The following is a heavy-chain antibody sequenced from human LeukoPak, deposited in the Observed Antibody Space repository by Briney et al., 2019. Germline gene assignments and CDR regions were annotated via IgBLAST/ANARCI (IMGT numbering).Heavy chain of an antibody. CDR1: GGSISSYY. Sequence: TSETLSLTCTVSGGSISSYYWSWIRQPPGKGLEWIGCLYYSGNIDYNPSLKSRVTISVDTSKNQFSLRLTSVTAADTAVYYCARHDHYAFDYWGQGTLVTVSS. V-gene: IGHV4-59*08. J-gene: IGHJ4*02. CDR2: LYYSGNI. CDR3: ARHDHYAFDY. D-gene: IGHD4-17*01.